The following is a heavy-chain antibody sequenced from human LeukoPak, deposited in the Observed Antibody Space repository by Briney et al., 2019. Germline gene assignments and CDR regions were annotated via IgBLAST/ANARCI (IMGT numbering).Heavy chain of an antibody. CDR1: GFTFSSYA. V-gene: IGHV3-23*01. D-gene: IGHD2-2*01. CDR2: ISGSGGST. Sequence: GGSLRLSCAASGFTFSSYAMSWVRQAPGKGLEWVSAISGSGGSTYCADSVKGRFTISRDNSKNTLYLQMNSLRAEDTAVYYCAKETFGYCSSTSCFIDYWGQGTLVTVSS. J-gene: IGHJ4*02. CDR3: AKETFGYCSSTSCFIDY.